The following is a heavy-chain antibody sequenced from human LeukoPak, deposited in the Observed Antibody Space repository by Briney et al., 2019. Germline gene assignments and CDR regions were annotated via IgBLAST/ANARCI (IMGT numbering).Heavy chain of an antibody. CDR1: GYSISSGYY. D-gene: IGHD2-8*02. V-gene: IGHV4-38-2*02. Sequence: SETLSLTCTVSGYSISSGYYWGWIRQPPGKGLEWIGSIYHSGSTYYNPSLKSRVTISVDTSKNQFSLKLSSVTAADTAVYYCARRWSTGSTFDYWGQGTLVTVSS. CDR3: ARRWSTGSTFDY. J-gene: IGHJ4*02. CDR2: IYHSGST.